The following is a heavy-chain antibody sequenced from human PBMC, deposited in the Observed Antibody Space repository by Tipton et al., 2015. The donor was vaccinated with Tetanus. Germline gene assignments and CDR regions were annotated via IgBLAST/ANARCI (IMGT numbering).Heavy chain of an antibody. CDR1: GGSIDRSTWY. CDR2: LYDSGST. CDR3: ARGSQGLDP. V-gene: IGHV4-39*01. Sequence: LRLSCAVSGGSIDRSTWYWGWIRHSPGKGLEWIGGLYDSGSTHYNPSLESRVTVSVDTSRTHFSLTLNSVTAADTAIYYCARGSQGLDPWGPGTPVTVSS. J-gene: IGHJ5*02.